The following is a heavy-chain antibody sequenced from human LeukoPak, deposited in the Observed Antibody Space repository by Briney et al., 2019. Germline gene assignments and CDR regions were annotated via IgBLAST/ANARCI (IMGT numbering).Heavy chain of an antibody. CDR2: INHSGST. CDR3: AREVEYYDSSGYRPHAFDI. V-gene: IGHV4-34*01. D-gene: IGHD3-22*01. J-gene: IGHJ3*02. Sequence: SETLSLTCAVYGGSFSGYYWSWIRQPPGKGLEWIGEINHSGSTNYNPSLKSRVTISVDTSKNQFSLKLNSVTAADTAVYYCAREVEYYDSSGYRPHAFDIWGQGTVVTVSS. CDR1: GGSFSGYY.